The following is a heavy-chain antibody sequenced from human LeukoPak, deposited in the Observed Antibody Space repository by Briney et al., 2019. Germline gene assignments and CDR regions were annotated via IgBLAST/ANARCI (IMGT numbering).Heavy chain of an antibody. Sequence: SETLSLTCAVYGGSFSGYYWSWIRQPPGKGLEWIGEINHSGSTNYNPSLKSRVTISVDTSKNQFSLKLSSVTAADTAVYYCARGVTGYSSSGYSDYWGQGTLVTVSS. CDR1: GGSFSGYY. V-gene: IGHV4-34*01. J-gene: IGHJ4*02. CDR3: ARGVTGYSSSGYSDY. D-gene: IGHD6-13*01. CDR2: INHSGST.